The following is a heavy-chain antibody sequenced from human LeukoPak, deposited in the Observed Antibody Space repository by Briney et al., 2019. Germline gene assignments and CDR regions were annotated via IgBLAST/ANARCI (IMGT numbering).Heavy chain of an antibody. V-gene: IGHV4-38-2*02. J-gene: IGHJ4*02. CDR2: IYHSGST. CDR3: ARVAIPYYYGSGSYYNAYYFDY. D-gene: IGHD3-10*01. CDR1: GYSISSGYY. Sequence: PSETLSLTCTVSGYSISSGYYWGWIRQPPGKGLEWIGSIYHSGSTYYNPSLKSRVTISVDTSKNQFSLKLSSVTAADTAVYYCARVAIPYYYGSGSYYNAYYFDYWGQGTLVTVSS.